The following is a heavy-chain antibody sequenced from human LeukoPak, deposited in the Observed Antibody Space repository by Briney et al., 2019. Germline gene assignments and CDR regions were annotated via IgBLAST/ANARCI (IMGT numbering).Heavy chain of an antibody. D-gene: IGHD3-10*01. V-gene: IGHV4-39*07. CDR2: INHSGST. CDR3: ASGEYYYGSGIAYYFDY. Sequence: SETLSPTCTVSGGSISSSSYYWGWIRQPPGKGLEWIGEINHSGSTNYNPSLKSRVTISVDTSKNQFSLKLSSVTAADTAVYYCASGEYYYGSGIAYYFDYWGQGTLVTVSS. CDR1: GGSISSSSYY. J-gene: IGHJ4*02.